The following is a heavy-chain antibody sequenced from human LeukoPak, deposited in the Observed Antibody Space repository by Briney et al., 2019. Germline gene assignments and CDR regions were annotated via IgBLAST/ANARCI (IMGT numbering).Heavy chain of an antibody. CDR1: GGSISSYY. Sequence: SETLSLTCTVSGGSISSYYWSWIRQPPGKGLEWIGHIYYSGSTNYNPSLKSRVTISVDTSKNQFSLKLSSVTAADTAVYYCARATFYGGPFDYWGQGTLVTVSS. J-gene: IGHJ4*02. CDR2: IYYSGST. D-gene: IGHD4-23*01. V-gene: IGHV4-59*01. CDR3: ARATFYGGPFDY.